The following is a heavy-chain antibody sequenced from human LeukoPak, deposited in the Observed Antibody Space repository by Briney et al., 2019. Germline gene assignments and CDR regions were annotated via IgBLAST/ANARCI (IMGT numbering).Heavy chain of an antibody. V-gene: IGHV3-30*03. D-gene: IGHD6-13*01. J-gene: IGHJ4*02. CDR1: GFTFSSYG. CDR3: ATETSIAAANGGYYDY. Sequence: GGSLRLSCAASGFTFSSYGMHWVRQAPGKGLEWVAVISYDGSNKYYADSVKGRFTISRDNSKNTLYLQMNSLRAEDTAVYYCATETSIAAANGGYYDYWGQGTLVTVSS. CDR2: ISYDGSNK.